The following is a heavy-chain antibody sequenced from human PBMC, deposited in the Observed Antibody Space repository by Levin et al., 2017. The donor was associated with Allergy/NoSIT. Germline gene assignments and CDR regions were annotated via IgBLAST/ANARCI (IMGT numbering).Heavy chain of an antibody. V-gene: IGHV3-13*04. CDR3: ARGTILTGFN. CDR1: GFTFSSYD. J-gene: IGHJ4*02. D-gene: IGHD3-9*01. Sequence: ETLSLTCAASGFTFSSYDMHWVRQATGKGLEWVSAIGTAGDTYYPGSVKGRFTISRENAKNSLYLQMNSLRAGDTAVYYCARGTILTGFNWGQGTLVTVSS. CDR2: IGTAGDT.